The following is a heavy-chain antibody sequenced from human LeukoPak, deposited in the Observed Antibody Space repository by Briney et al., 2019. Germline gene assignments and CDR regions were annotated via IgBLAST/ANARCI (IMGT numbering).Heavy chain of an antibody. J-gene: IGHJ6*04. CDR2: ISGSGVST. V-gene: IGHV3-23*01. D-gene: IGHD2-8*01. CDR1: GFTFSSYA. CDR3: ASLWEFVVLPSLVV. Sequence: GGSLRLSCAASGFTFSSYAMSWVRQAPGEGLEWVSGISGSGVSTYYADSVRGRCTISRDNSKKTLHLQMNSLRDEDTAVYYCASLWEFVVLPSLVVWGKGTTVTVPS.